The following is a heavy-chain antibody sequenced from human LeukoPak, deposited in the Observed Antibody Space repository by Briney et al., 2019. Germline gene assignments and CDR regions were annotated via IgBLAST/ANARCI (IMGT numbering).Heavy chain of an antibody. CDR3: ARVSGYYDSSGYPYYYYYMDV. CDR2: ISSSSSYI. J-gene: IGHJ6*03. V-gene: IGHV3-21*01. Sequence: PGGSLRLSCAASGFTFSSYSMNWVRQAPGKGLEWVSSISSSSSYIYYADSVKGRFTISRDNAKNSLYLQMNSLRAEDTAVYYCARVSGYYDSSGYPYYYYYMDVWGKGTTVTVSS. D-gene: IGHD3-22*01. CDR1: GFTFSSYS.